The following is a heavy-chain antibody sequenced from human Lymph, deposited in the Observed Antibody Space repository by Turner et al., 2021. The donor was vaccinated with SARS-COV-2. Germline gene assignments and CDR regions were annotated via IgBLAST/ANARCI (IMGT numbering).Heavy chain of an antibody. J-gene: IGHJ4*02. CDR1: GGTFSSYA. CDR2: IIPIVGTP. CDR3: ASFGGDYVFDY. Sequence: QVQLVQSGAGVKKPGSSVNVSCKASGGTFSSYAISWVRQATGQGLEWMGGIIPIVGTPNYAQKFQGRVTITADESTSTAYMELSSLRSEDTAVYYCASFGGDYVFDYWGQGTLVTVSS. D-gene: IGHD3-10*01. V-gene: IGHV1-69*01.